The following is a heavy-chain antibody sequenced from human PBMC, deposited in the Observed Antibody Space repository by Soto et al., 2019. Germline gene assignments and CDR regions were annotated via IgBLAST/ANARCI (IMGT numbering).Heavy chain of an antibody. D-gene: IGHD3-10*01. V-gene: IGHV3-33*01. CDR2: IWYDGSNK. J-gene: IGHJ4*02. CDR1: GFTFSSYG. CDR3: ARDSRSDYYGSDY. Sequence: LRLSCAASGFTFSSYGMHWVRQAPGKGLEWVAVIWYDGSNKYYADPVKGRFTISRDNSKNTLYLQMNSLRAEDTAVYYCARDSRSDYYGSDYWGQGTLVTVSS.